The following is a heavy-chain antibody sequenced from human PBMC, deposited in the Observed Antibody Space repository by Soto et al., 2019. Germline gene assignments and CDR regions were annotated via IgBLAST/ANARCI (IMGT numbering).Heavy chain of an antibody. CDR3: AKPRVSENNSGWSQGH. D-gene: IGHD6-19*01. CDR1: GFTSSGYG. J-gene: IGHJ4*02. CDR2: ISNDVRTK. Sequence: GGCRRLSCAASGFTSSGYGIHWVRQAPRKQPEWVAAISNDVRTKYYAESVKGRFTISRDNSKGTLDLQMNSLRVEDTAIYYCAKPRVSENNSGWSQGHWGQGILVTVSS. V-gene: IGHV3-30*18.